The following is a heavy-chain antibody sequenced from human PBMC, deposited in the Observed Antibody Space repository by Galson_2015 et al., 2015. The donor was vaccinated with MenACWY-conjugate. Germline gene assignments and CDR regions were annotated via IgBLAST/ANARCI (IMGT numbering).Heavy chain of an antibody. CDR1: GDSISSDAYY. Sequence: ETLSFTCTASGDSISSDAYYWGWLRQPPVKGLAWIASINYSGKTFYYPSLKCRVTSSVATSESQFSLTLSSVTAADTAVYFCARRTPNLNWFDPWGQGTLVTVSS. V-gene: IGHV4-39*01. J-gene: IGHJ5*02. CDR3: ARRTPNLNWFDP. D-gene: IGHD1-14*01. CDR2: INYSGKT.